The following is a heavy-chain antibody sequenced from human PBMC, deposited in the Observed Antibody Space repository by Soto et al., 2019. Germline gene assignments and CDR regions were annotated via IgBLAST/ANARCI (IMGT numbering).Heavy chain of an antibody. D-gene: IGHD3-22*01. J-gene: IGHJ3*02. Sequence: QVTLKESGPVLVNPTETLTLTCTVSGFSLSNARMGVSWIRQPPGKALEWLAHIFSNDEKSYSTSLKSRLTTSKDTSKRQVVLTMTNMDPVDTATYYCARNAYYDSSGWIRDDAFDIWGQGTMVTVSS. CDR2: IFSNDEK. CDR1: GFSLSNARMG. V-gene: IGHV2-26*01. CDR3: ARNAYYDSSGWIRDDAFDI.